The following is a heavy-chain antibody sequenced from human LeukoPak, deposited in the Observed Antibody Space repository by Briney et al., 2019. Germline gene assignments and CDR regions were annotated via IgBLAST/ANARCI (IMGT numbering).Heavy chain of an antibody. CDR2: IYYSGST. V-gene: IGHV4-59*11. J-gene: IGHJ3*02. D-gene: IGHD3-9*01. Sequence: SETLSLTCTVSGGSISSHYWSWIRQPPGKGLEWIGYIYYSGSTNYNPSLKSRVTISVDTSKNQFSLKLSSVPAADTAVYYCARDPTYYDILTGYYKSGAFDIWGQGTMVTVSS. CDR1: GGSISSHY. CDR3: ARDPTYYDILTGYYKSGAFDI.